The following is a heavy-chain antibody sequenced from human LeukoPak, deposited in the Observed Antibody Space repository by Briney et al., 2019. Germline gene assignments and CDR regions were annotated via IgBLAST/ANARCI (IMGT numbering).Heavy chain of an antibody. CDR2: ISSTSDYV. D-gene: IGHD3-16*02. V-gene: IGHV3-21*01. CDR3: ARGVIFIQGFDY. J-gene: IGHJ4*02. CDR1: GFTFSSYI. Sequence: GGSLRLSSAASGFTFSSYIMNWVRQAPGKELESVSSISSTSDYVDYADSLTGRLNISRDNAKNTLYLQMSSLRAEDTAVYYFARGVIFIQGFDYGARETVVPVSS.